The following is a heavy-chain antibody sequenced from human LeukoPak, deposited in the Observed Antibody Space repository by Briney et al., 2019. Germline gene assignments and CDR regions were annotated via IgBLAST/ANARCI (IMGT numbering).Heavy chain of an antibody. J-gene: IGHJ5*02. CDR1: GGSISSYY. V-gene: IGHV4-59*01. D-gene: IGHD7-27*01. CDR2: IYYSGST. CDR3: ARDMHWGLGWFDP. Sequence: SETLSLTCTVSGGSISSYYWSWIRQPPGKGLEWIGYIYYSGSTNYNPSLKSRVTISVDTSKNQFSLKLSSVTAADTAVYYGARDMHWGLGWFDPWGQGTLVTVSS.